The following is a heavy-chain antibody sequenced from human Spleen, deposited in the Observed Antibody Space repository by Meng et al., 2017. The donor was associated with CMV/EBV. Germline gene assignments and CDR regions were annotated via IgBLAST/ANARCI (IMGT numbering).Heavy chain of an antibody. CDR3: AKGSGSSSWYRGDY. V-gene: IGHV3-23*01. CDR2: IGANGDNT. J-gene: IGHJ4*02. D-gene: IGHD6-13*01. Sequence: GESLKISCAASGFTFSQYGMSWVRQAPGKGLEWVSKIGANGDNTYYAESVRGRFTISRDNSKNTMYLQMNSLTLEDTAVYYCAKGSGSSSWYRGDYWGQGTLVTVSS. CDR1: GFTFSQYG.